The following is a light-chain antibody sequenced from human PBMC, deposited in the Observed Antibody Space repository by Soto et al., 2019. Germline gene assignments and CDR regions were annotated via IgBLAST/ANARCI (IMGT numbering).Light chain of an antibody. J-gene: IGKJ4*01. CDR2: DAS. CDR1: QSVSSY. Sequence: EIVLTQSPATLSLSPGERATLSCRARQSVSSYLAWYQQKPGQAHRLLIYDASNRATGIPARFSGSGSGTDFTLTISSLEPEDFAVYYCQQRSNWPSLTFGGGTKVESK. CDR3: QQRSNWPSLT. V-gene: IGKV3-11*01.